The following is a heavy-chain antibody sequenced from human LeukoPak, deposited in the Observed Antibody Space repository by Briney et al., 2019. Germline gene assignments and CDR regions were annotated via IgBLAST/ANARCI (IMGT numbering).Heavy chain of an antibody. D-gene: IGHD6-13*01. CDR2: IYYSGST. Sequence: SETLSLTCTVSGGSINNYYWSWIRQPPGKGLEWIGYIYYSGSTNYSPSLKSRVTVSVDTSKNQFSLKLSSVTAADTAVYYCARQGRGSSAGFDYWGQGTLVTVSS. J-gene: IGHJ4*02. CDR1: GGSINNYY. V-gene: IGHV4-59*08. CDR3: ARQGRGSSAGFDY.